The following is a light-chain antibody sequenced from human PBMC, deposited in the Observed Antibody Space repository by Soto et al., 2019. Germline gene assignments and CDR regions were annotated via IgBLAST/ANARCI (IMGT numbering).Light chain of an antibody. CDR3: QTRARRSPALT. J-gene: IGKJ4*01. CDR1: ESVSNS. Sequence: ETVLTQSPATLSLSPGERATLSCRASESVSNSLAWYQHKPGQAPRLLIYNPSARATGIPARFRGSGSGTGSTVTTSSLAPENFAVNCCQTRARRSPALTFGGGNKVEIK. CDR2: NPS. V-gene: IGKV3-11*01.